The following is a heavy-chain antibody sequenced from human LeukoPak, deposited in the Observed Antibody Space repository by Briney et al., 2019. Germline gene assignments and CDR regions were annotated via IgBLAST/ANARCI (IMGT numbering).Heavy chain of an antibody. J-gene: IGHJ6*02. Sequence: GGPLRLSCGASGFTFSSYGMHGVREVRQGTGKGLECVAVTSYDGSNKYYADSVKGRFTISRDNSKNTLYLQMNSLRVEDTAVYYCAKDRGAAAGTSRYGMDVWGQGTTVTVSS. V-gene: IGHV3-30*18. D-gene: IGHD6-13*01. CDR3: AKDRGAAAGTSRYGMDV. CDR1: GFTFSSYG. CDR2: TSYDGSNK.